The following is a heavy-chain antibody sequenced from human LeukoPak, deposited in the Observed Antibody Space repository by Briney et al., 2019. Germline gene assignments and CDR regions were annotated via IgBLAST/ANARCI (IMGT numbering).Heavy chain of an antibody. Sequence: SETLSLTCTVSGGSISSYYWSWIRQPPGKGLEWIGYIYYSGSTNYNPSLKSRVTISVDTSKNQFSLKLSSVTAADTAVYYCARDATVVSQEGSGMDVWGQGTTVTVSS. CDR1: GGSISSYY. CDR2: IYYSGST. V-gene: IGHV4-59*01. CDR3: ARDATVVSQEGSGMDV. J-gene: IGHJ6*02. D-gene: IGHD4-23*01.